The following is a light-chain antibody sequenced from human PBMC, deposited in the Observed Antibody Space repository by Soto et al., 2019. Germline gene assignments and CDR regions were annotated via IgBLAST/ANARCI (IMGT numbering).Light chain of an antibody. V-gene: IGKV1-5*01. J-gene: IGKJ1*01. CDR1: EDISTW. CDR3: QRYDDFTQA. Sequence: DIKMTQSPSTLSASVGDRVTITCRASEDISTWLAWYQQKPGKAPKLLIYDASSLESGVPSRFSGRGSQTEFSLTINGLQPDDFATYHCQRYDDFTQAFGQGTKVEV. CDR2: DAS.